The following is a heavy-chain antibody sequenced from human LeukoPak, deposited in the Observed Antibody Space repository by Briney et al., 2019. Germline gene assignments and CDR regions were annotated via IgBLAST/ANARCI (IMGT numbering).Heavy chain of an antibody. CDR1: GFTFSSFSNFA. CDR3: AKGHSDFGTGFDC. J-gene: IGHJ4*02. Sequence: GGSLKLSCAASGFTFSSFSNFAMSWVRQAPGEGLECVSVISGSGGSTYYADSVKGRFTISRDNSKKTLDLQMNSLRAEDTAVYFCAKGHSDFGTGFDCWGQGTLVIVSS. CDR2: ISGSGGST. V-gene: IGHV3-23*01. D-gene: IGHD4-17*01.